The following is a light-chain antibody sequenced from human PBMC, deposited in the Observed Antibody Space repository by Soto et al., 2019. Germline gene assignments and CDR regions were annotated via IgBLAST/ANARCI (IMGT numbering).Light chain of an antibody. J-gene: IGLJ1*01. CDR1: SRDLGHYDY. CDR2: HVT. V-gene: IGLV2-14*03. CDR3: CSRTTSHPDV. Sequence: QSALTQPASVSGSPGQSITISCTGTSRDLGHYDYVSWYQQHPGKAPKLMIYHVTYRPSGVSNRYSGSKSGNSASLTISGLQADDEADYYCCSRTTSHPDVFGSGTKVTVL.